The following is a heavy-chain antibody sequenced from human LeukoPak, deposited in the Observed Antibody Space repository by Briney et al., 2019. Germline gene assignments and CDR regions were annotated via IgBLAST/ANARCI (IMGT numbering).Heavy chain of an antibody. J-gene: IGHJ5*02. D-gene: IGHD1-26*01. Sequence: ASVKVSCKASGYTFTSYYMHWVRQAPGQGLEWMGIINPSGGSTSYAQKFQGRVTMTRDTSTSTVYMEVSSLRSEDTAIYYCARDNSVGDNAWWFDPWGQGTLVTVSS. CDR3: ARDNSVGDNAWWFDP. V-gene: IGHV1-46*01. CDR2: INPSGGST. CDR1: GYTFTSYY.